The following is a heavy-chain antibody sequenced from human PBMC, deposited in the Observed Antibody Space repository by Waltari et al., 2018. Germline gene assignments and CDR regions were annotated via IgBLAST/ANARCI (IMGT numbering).Heavy chain of an antibody. CDR3: ARLPLYYYDGRGAFDY. D-gene: IGHD3-22*01. CDR2: INHSGST. J-gene: IGHJ4*02. Sequence: QVQLQQWGAGLLKPSETLSLTCAVYGGSFSGYYWSWIRQPPGKGLEWIGEINHSGSTNYNPSLKSRVTISVDTSKNQFSLKLSSVTAADTAVYYCARLPLYYYDGRGAFDYWGQGTLVTVSS. CDR1: GGSFSGYY. V-gene: IGHV4-34*01.